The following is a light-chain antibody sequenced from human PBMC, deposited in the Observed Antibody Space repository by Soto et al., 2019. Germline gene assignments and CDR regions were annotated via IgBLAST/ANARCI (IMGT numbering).Light chain of an antibody. CDR1: QTISNTF. Sequence: EIVLTQSPGTLSLSPGERATLSCRASQTISNTFLAWYQQRPGQAPRLLIYGASGRAAGIPARFSGSGSGTDFTLTISSLEPEDFAVYYCQQRYSGWTFGQGTKVDIK. V-gene: IGKV3D-20*02. CDR3: QQRYSGWT. J-gene: IGKJ1*01. CDR2: GAS.